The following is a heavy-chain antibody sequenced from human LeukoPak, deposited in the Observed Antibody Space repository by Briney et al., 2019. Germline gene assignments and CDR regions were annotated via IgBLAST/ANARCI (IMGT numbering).Heavy chain of an antibody. Sequence: SETLSLTCAVYGGSFSGYYWSWIRQPPGKGLEWIGSIYYSGSTYYNPSLKSRVTISVDTSKNQFSLKLSSVTAADTAVYYCARQQYGETGDFDYWGQGTLVTVSS. V-gene: IGHV4-34*01. CDR1: GGSFSGYY. CDR2: IYYSGST. J-gene: IGHJ4*02. D-gene: IGHD7-27*01. CDR3: ARQQYGETGDFDY.